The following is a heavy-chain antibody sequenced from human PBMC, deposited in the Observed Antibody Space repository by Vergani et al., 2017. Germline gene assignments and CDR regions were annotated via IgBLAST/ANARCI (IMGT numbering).Heavy chain of an antibody. CDR2: ISGSGGST. J-gene: IGHJ4*02. Sequence: EVQLLESGGGLVQPGGSLRLSCAASGFTFSSYAMSWVRQAPGKGLEWVSAISGSGGSTYYADSVKGRFTISRDNSKNTLYLQMNSLRAEDTAVYYCAKGTYYDIWTGYYHGRRREYYFDYWGQGTLVTVSS. CDR1: GFTFSSYA. V-gene: IGHV3-23*01. CDR3: AKGTYYDIWTGYYHGRRREYYFDY. D-gene: IGHD3-9*01.